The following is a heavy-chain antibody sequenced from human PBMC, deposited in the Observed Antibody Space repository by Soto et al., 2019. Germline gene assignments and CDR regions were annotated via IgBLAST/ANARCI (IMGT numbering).Heavy chain of an antibody. Sequence: PSQTLSLTCAISGDSVSSNTAAWNWIRQSPSRGLEWLGRTYYRSKWYNDYAVSVESRITIDPDTSKNQFSLQLSSVTPEDTAVYYCAATLNWHDGGVIKWGQGTLVTDSS. CDR2: TYYRSKWYN. CDR3: AATLNWHDGGVIK. V-gene: IGHV6-1*01. J-gene: IGHJ4*02. D-gene: IGHD1-1*01. CDR1: GDSVSSNTAA.